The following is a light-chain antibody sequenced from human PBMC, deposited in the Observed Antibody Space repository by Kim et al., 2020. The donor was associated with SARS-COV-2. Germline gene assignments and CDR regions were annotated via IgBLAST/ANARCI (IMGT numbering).Light chain of an antibody. CDR1: QGISNS. J-gene: IGKJ1*01. V-gene: IGKV1-27*01. CDR3: QKYNSASWT. CDR2: GAS. Sequence: DIQMAQSPSSLSASVGDRVTITCRASQGISNSLAWYRQKPGKVPMLLIYGASTLRSGVPSRFRGSGSGTDFTLTISSLQPEDAATYYCQKYNSASWTFGQGTKVDIK.